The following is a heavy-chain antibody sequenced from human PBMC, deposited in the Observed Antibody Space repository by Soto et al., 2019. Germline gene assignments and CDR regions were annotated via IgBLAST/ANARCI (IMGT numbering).Heavy chain of an antibody. CDR1: GYTFTGYY. V-gene: IGHV1-2*04. Sequence: GASVKVSCKASGYTFTGYYMHWVRQAPGQGLEWMGWINPNSGGTNYAQKFQGWVTMTRDTSISTAYMELSRLRSDDTAVYYCARDANYYDSSGYFYYYGMDVWGQGTTVTVSS. CDR3: ARDANYYDSSGYFYYYGMDV. D-gene: IGHD3-22*01. J-gene: IGHJ6*02. CDR2: INPNSGGT.